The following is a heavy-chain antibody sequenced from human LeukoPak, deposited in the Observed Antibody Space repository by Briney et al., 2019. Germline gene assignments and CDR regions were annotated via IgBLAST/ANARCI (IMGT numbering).Heavy chain of an antibody. D-gene: IGHD5-18*01. V-gene: IGHV4-30-2*01. CDR2: IYHSGST. CDR3: ARENYSYGLNWYFDL. Sequence: SQTLSLTCAVSGGSISSGGYSWSWIRQPPGKGLEWIGYIYHSGSTYYNPSLKSRVTISVDRSKNQFSLKLSSVTAADTAVYYCARENYSYGLNWYFDLWGRGTLVTVSS. CDR1: GGSISSGGYS. J-gene: IGHJ2*01.